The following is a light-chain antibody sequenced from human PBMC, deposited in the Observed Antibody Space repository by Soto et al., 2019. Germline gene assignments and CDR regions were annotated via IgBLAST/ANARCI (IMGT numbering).Light chain of an antibody. V-gene: IGKV1-5*01. CDR3: QQYNSYST. Sequence: DIQMTQSPSTLSASVGDRVTITCRASQSSSSWLAWYQQKPGKAHKLLIYDASSLESGVPSRFRGSGSGTEFTLTISSLQPDDFAPYYCQQYNSYSTFGQGTKVEIK. CDR2: DAS. CDR1: QSSSSW. J-gene: IGKJ1*01.